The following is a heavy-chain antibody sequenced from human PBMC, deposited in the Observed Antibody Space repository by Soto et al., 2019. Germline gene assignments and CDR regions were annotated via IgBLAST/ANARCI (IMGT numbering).Heavy chain of an antibody. CDR3: AAASTVGDYLQGWFDP. D-gene: IGHD4-17*01. Sequence: SVKVSCKASGFTFTSSAVQWVRQARGQRLEWIGWIVVGSGNTNYAQKFQERVTITRDMSTSTAYMELSSLRSEDTAVYYCAAASTVGDYLQGWFDPWGQGTLVTVSS. V-gene: IGHV1-58*01. CDR2: IVVGSGNT. CDR1: GFTFTSSA. J-gene: IGHJ5*02.